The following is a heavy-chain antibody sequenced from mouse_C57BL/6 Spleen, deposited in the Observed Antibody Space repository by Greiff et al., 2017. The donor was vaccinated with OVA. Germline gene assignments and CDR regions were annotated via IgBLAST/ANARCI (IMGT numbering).Heavy chain of an antibody. Sequence: DVKLVESEGGLVQPGSSMKLSCTASGFTFSDYYMAWVRQVPEKGLEWVANINYDGSSTYYLDSLKSRFIISRDNAKNILYLQMSSLKSEDTATYYCASYGSSYAMDYWGQGTSVTVSS. D-gene: IGHD1-1*01. CDR1: GFTFSDYY. V-gene: IGHV5-16*01. CDR3: ASYGSSYAMDY. J-gene: IGHJ4*01. CDR2: INYDGSST.